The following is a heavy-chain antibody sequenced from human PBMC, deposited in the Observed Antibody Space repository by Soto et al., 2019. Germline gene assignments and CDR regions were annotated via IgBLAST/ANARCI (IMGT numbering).Heavy chain of an antibody. J-gene: IGHJ4*02. V-gene: IGHV4-31*03. Sequence: SETLSLTCTVSGGSISSGGYYWSWIRQHPGKGLEWIGYIYYSGSTYYNPSLKSRVTISVDTSKNQFSLKLSSVTAADTAVYYCAKDAGNYDILTGYRSPCLDYGGQGTLVNVSS. CDR2: IYYSGST. D-gene: IGHD3-9*01. CDR1: GGSISSGGYY. CDR3: AKDAGNYDILTGYRSPCLDY.